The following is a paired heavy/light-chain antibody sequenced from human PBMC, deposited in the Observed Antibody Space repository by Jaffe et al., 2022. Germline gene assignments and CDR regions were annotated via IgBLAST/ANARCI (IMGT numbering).Light chain of an antibody. CDR3: QQYNNWPLT. J-gene: IGKJ4*01. CDR2: GAY. V-gene: IGKV3-15*01. CDR1: QSVTSK. Sequence: EIVLTQSPATLSVSPGERATLSCRASQSVTSKLAWYQQKPGQAPRLLIYGAYTGATGVPARFSGSGSGTEFTLTISSLQSEDFAVYYCQQYNNWPLTFGGGTKVEIK.
Heavy chain of an antibody. Sequence: QVQLVESGGGVVQPGGSQRLSCAASGFTFSSYAMHWVRQAPGKGLEWVAVISPDGSGEFYTDSVKGRYTISRDNSKNTLFLQMNSLRAEDTALYYCAKDHILGSGSNWASNRFDPWGQGTLVAVSS. J-gene: IGHJ5*02. CDR2: ISPDGSGE. V-gene: IGHV3-30*18. CDR1: GFTFSSYA. CDR3: AKDHILGSGSNWASNRFDP. D-gene: IGHD7-27*01.